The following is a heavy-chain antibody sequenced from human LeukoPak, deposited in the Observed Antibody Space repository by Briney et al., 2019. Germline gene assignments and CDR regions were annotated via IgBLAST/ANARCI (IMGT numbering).Heavy chain of an antibody. CDR2: IIPIFGTA. Sequence: GASVKVSCKASGGTFSSYAISWVRQAPGQGLEWMGGIIPIFGTANYAQKFQGRVTITADKSTSTAYMELSSLRSEDTAVYYCARVKDSRMVRGVIDYFDYWGQGTLVTVSS. CDR1: GGTFSSYA. J-gene: IGHJ4*02. CDR3: ARVKDSRMVRGVIDYFDY. D-gene: IGHD3-10*01. V-gene: IGHV1-69*06.